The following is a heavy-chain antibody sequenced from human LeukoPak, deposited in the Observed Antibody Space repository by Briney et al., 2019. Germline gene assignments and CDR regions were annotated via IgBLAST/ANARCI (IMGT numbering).Heavy chain of an antibody. CDR3: ARGGGDIVVVPAAIPIDY. D-gene: IGHD2-2*02. Sequence: GGSLRLSCAASGFTFSSNWMHWVRQAPRKGLVWGSRINTDGSFTTYADSVKGRFTISRDNAKNTLYLQMNSLRAEDTAVYYCARGGGDIVVVPAAIPIDYWGQGTLVTVSS. J-gene: IGHJ4*02. V-gene: IGHV3-74*01. CDR1: GFTFSSNW. CDR2: INTDGSFT.